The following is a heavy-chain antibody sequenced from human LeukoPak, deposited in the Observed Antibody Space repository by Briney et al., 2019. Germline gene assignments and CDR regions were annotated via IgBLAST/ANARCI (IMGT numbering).Heavy chain of an antibody. CDR2: INPKTGGT. V-gene: IGHV1-2*02. J-gene: IGHJ4*02. D-gene: IGHD1-14*01. CDR1: GYTFTGYY. CDR3: ARVTAENDH. Sequence: GASVKVSCKASGYTFTGYYMHWVRQAPGQGLEWMGWINPKTGGTSYAQKFQGRVTMTRDTSISTINMELTRLTSDDTAVYYCARVTAENDHWGQGTLVTVSS.